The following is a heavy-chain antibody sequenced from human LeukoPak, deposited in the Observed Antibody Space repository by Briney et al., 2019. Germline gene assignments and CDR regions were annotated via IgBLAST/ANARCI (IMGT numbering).Heavy chain of an antibody. CDR3: TTVGLYDILTGHYHDSFDR. CDR1: GVPFSNAW. V-gene: IGHV3-15*01. CDR2: IKGKIDGGTT. D-gene: IGHD3-9*01. J-gene: IGHJ3*01. Sequence: GGSLRLSCAASGVPFSNAWMSWVRQAPGKGLEWGGRIKGKIDGGTTDHAAPVKGRFTISRDDSKNTLYLQMNSLKTEDTAVYYCTTVGLYDILTGHYHDSFDRWGQGTMVTVSS.